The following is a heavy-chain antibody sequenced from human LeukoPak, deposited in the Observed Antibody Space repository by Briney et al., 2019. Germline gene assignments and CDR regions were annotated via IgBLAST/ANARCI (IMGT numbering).Heavy chain of an antibody. CDR2: INRNSGDT. V-gene: IGHV1-2*02. D-gene: IGHD1-7*01. CDR3: SKTIPGTFEH. CDR1: GYTFTGYY. Sequence: ASVKVSCKASGYTFTGYYIHRVRQAPGQGLEWMGWINRNSGDTEYAQKFQGRVSMTRDTSISTAYMELSRLRSDDPVVYSCSKTIPGTFEHWGQGTLVTVSS. J-gene: IGHJ4*02.